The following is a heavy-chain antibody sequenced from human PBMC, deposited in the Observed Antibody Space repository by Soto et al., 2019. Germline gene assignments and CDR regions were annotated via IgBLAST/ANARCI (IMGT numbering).Heavy chain of an antibody. CDR3: ARDPGYGSWASVNPHHHY. J-gene: IGHJ4*01. V-gene: IGHV3-7*01. CDR1: GFTFGSYW. CDR2: IKMDASEK. Sequence: GGSLRLCCAASGFTFGSYWMSWVRQAPGKGLEWLATIKMDASEKKYVDSVKGRFTMSRDNDKNSLYLQMESLRAEETAGYYCARDPGYGSWASVNPHHHYWGHGPPV. D-gene: IGHD3-10*01.